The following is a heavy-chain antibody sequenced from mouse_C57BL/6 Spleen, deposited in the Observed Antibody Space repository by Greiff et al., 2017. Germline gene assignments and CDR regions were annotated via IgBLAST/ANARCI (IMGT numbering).Heavy chain of an antibody. CDR1: GYTFTDYY. CDR3: ARDYYGSPWFAD. J-gene: IGHJ3*01. V-gene: IGHV1-76*01. Sequence: QVQLQQSGAELVRPGASVKLSCKASGYTFTDYYINWVKQRPGQGLEWIARIFPGSGNAYYNEKFKCKATLTAEKSSSPAYMQLSSLTSEDSAVYFCARDYYGSPWFADWGQGTLVTVSA. D-gene: IGHD1-1*01. CDR2: IFPGSGNA.